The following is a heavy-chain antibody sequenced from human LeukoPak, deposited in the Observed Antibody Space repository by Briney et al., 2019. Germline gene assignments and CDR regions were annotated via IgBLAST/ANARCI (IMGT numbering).Heavy chain of an antibody. J-gene: IGHJ4*02. CDR2: IYYSGST. D-gene: IGHD2-2*01. CDR1: GGSISSSSYY. CDR3: ARQICSSTSCYPYYFDY. V-gene: IGHV4-39*01. Sequence: PSETLSLTCTVSGGSISSSSYYWGWIRQPPGKGLEWIRSIYYSGSTYYNPSLKSRVTISVDTSKNQFSLKLSSVTAADTAVYYCARQICSSTSCYPYYFDYWGQGTLVTVSS.